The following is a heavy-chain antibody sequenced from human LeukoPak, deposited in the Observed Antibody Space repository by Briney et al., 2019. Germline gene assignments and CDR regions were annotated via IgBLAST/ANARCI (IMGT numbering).Heavy chain of an antibody. CDR1: GFTLTDYS. D-gene: IGHD4-17*01. CDR2: ITSSGSTI. Sequence: GGSLRLSCAASGFTLTDYSMSWIRQAPGKGLEWVSYITSSGSTIYYADSVKGRFTISRDNAKNSLYLQMNSLRAEDTAVYYCARRDRAVTPLPDYYYYYMDVWGKGTTVTVSS. V-gene: IGHV3-11*04. J-gene: IGHJ6*03. CDR3: ARRDRAVTPLPDYYYYYMDV.